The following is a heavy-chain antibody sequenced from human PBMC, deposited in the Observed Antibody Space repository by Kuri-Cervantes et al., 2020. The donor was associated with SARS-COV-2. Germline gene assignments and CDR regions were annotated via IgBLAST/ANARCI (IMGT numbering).Heavy chain of an antibody. Sequence: SETLSLTCTVSGDSITSSSYYWGWIRQPPGKGLEWIGNIYNSGSTCYNPSLKSRVTISVDTSKKQFSLRLSSVTAADAAVYYCVTSLPRSGWDGEDAFDIWGQGTTVTVSS. CDR3: VTSLPRSGWDGEDAFDI. D-gene: IGHD6-19*01. V-gene: IGHV4-39*01. CDR1: GDSITSSSYY. J-gene: IGHJ3*02. CDR2: IYNSGST.